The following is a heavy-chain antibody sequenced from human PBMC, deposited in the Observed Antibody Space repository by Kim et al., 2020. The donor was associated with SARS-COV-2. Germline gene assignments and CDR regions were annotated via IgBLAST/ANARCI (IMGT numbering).Heavy chain of an antibody. CDR3: ARAQMYNSRLSEIYY. D-gene: IGHD6-13*01. J-gene: IGHJ4*01. Sequence: GGSLRLSCAASGFTFRSYGMHWVRQAPGKGLEWVTIISYDGSNKYYADSVKGRFTISRDNSKTTLYLQMNSLGVEDTAGYYCARAQMYNSRLSEIYYWG. CDR1: GFTFRSYG. V-gene: IGHV3-30*03. CDR2: ISYDGSNK.